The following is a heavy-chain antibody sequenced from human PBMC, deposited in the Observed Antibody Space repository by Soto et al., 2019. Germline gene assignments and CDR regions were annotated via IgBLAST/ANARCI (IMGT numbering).Heavy chain of an antibody. J-gene: IGHJ4*02. Sequence: SVKVSCKASGGTFSSYAISWVRQAPGQGLEWMGGIIPIFGTANYAQKFQGRVTITADESTSTAYMELSGLRSEDTAVYYCAFGVVIYYFDYWGQGTLVTVSS. CDR2: IIPIFGTA. CDR3: AFGVVIYYFDY. D-gene: IGHD3-3*01. V-gene: IGHV1-69*13. CDR1: GGTFSSYA.